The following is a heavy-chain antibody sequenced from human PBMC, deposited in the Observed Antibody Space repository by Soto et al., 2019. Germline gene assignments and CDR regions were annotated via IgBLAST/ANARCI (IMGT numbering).Heavy chain of an antibody. D-gene: IGHD3-22*01. CDR3: PTSSGYDPFYCQY. CDR2: IKSKTDGGTT. CDR1: GFTFSNAW. J-gene: IGHJ4*02. Sequence: EVHLVESGGGLVKPGGSLRLSCAASGFTFSNAWMNWVRQAPGKGLEWVGRIKSKTDGGTTDYAAPVKGRFTISRDASDNTLYLQMNSRNTEDTAVYYCPTSSGYDPFYCQYWGQGTLVTVSS. V-gene: IGHV3-15*07.